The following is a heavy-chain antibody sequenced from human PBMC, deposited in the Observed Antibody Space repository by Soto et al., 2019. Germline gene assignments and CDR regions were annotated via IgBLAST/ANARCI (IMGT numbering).Heavy chain of an antibody. Sequence: GGSLRLSCSASGFTFSSYAMHWVRQAPGKGLEYVSAISSNGGSTYYAYSVKGRFTISRDNSKNTLYLQMSSLRAEDTAVYYCVKDLAYCGGDCYSTFDYWGQGTLVTVSS. V-gene: IGHV3-64D*06. CDR2: ISSNGGST. CDR1: GFTFSSYA. D-gene: IGHD2-21*02. CDR3: VKDLAYCGGDCYSTFDY. J-gene: IGHJ4*02.